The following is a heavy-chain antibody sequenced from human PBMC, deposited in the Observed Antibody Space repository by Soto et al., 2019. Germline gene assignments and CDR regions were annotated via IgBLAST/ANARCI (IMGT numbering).Heavy chain of an antibody. Sequence: QVQLQESGPGLVKPSETLSLTCTVSGSSVSSGSFYWSWIRQPPGKGLEWIGYIYYNENTNYNPSLKSRVTISVETSKNQFSLKLSSVTAADTAVFYCAAGYSNGFYISWGQGTLVTVSS. V-gene: IGHV4-61*01. CDR1: GSSVSSGSFY. CDR2: IYYNENT. CDR3: AAGYSNGFYIS. D-gene: IGHD6-19*01. J-gene: IGHJ5*02.